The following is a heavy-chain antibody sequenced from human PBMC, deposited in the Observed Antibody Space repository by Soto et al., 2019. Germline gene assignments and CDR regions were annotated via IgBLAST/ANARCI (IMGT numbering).Heavy chain of an antibody. CDR2: MNPGSGDT. CDR1: GYSFTNND. D-gene: IGHD3-16*01. V-gene: IGHV1-8*01. Sequence: ASVKVSCTASGYSFTNNDVTWVRQATGQGLEWMGWMNPGSGDTGYAQKFQGRATMTRDISIATAYMELSSLRSDDTAIYYCARMATFGSLNWFDPWGQGTLVTVSS. J-gene: IGHJ5*02. CDR3: ARMATFGSLNWFDP.